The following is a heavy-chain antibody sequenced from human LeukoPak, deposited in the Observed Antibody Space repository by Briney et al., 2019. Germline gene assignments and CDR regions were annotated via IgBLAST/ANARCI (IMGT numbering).Heavy chain of an antibody. D-gene: IGHD3-10*01. CDR3: AKDLIYYGSGTQHMDV. Sequence: GGSLRLSCAASGFTFSSYAMSWVRQAPGKGLEWVSAISGSGGSTYCADSVKGRFTISRDNSKNTLYLQMNSLRAEDTAVYYCAKDLIYYGSGTQHMDVWGKGTTVTVSS. CDR1: GFTFSSYA. CDR2: ISGSGGST. J-gene: IGHJ6*03. V-gene: IGHV3-23*01.